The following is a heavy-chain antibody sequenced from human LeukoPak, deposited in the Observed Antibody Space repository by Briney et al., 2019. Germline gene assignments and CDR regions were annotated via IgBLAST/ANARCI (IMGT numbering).Heavy chain of an antibody. V-gene: IGHV3-23*01. D-gene: IGHD6-19*01. J-gene: IGHJ4*02. CDR3: ARDTHSGWDD. CDR1: GFTFSSYA. Sequence: PGGSLRLSCAASGFTFSSYAMSWVRQAPGKGLEWVSAISGSGGSTYYADSVKGRFTISRDNAKNSLYLQMNSLRAEDTAVYYCARDTHSGWDDWGQGTLVTVSS. CDR2: ISGSGGST.